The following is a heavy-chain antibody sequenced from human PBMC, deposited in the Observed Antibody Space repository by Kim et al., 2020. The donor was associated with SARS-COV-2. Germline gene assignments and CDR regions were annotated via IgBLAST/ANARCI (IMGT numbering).Heavy chain of an antibody. Sequence: ITHDKPSRQSRVTISVDTSKNQFSLKLSSVTAADTAVYYCARGGGITMTDWGQGTLVTVSS. CDR3: ARGGGITMTD. D-gene: IGHD3-22*01. J-gene: IGHJ4*02. CDR2: IT. V-gene: IGHV4-59*09.